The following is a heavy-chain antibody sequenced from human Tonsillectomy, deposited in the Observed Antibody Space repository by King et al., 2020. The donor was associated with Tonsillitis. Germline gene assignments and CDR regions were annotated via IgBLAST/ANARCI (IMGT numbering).Heavy chain of an antibody. D-gene: IGHD3/OR15-3a*01. CDR3: ARDAQYCANGLTYHSYGMDV. CDR1: GYTFTHYY. Sequence: QVQLVESGAEVKKPGASVKVSCKASGYTFTHYYVHWVRQAPGQGLEWMGIINPNGGSTSYPEKFQGRVTMTRDTSTSTVYMELSKLTSDDTAMYYCARDAQYCANGLTYHSYGMDVWGQGTTVTVSS. CDR2: INPNGGST. V-gene: IGHV1-46*01. J-gene: IGHJ6*02.